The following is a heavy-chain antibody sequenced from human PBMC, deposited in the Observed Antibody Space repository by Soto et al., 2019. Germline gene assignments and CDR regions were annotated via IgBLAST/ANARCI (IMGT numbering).Heavy chain of an antibody. J-gene: IGHJ4*02. V-gene: IGHV3-23*01. CDR1: AFIFSSYA. CDR3: AKEQTTGANYALDY. CDR2: ITSSSDYT. D-gene: IGHD2-8*02. Sequence: WGSLRISCVPSAFIFSSYAMSWVRQAPGKGLQWVSCITSSSDYTSYIASVKGRFTISRDNSKNTLYLQMNSLRAEDTAVYFCAKEQTTGANYALDYWRQGTLVTVSS.